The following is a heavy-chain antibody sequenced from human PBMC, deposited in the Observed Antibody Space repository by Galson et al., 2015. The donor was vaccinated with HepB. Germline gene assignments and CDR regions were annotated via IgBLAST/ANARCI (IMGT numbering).Heavy chain of an antibody. CDR2: IKPDGSET. D-gene: IGHD3-16*02. V-gene: IGHV3-7*03. CDR3: ARVVGRYRNWFDP. CDR1: GFTFSSYG. J-gene: IGHJ5*02. Sequence: SLRLSCAASGFTFSSYGMHWVRQAPGKGLEWVADIKPDGSETYYVDSVKGRFTISRDNGKNSLYLQMSSLRPEDTAVYYCARVVGRYRNWFDPWGQGTLVTVSS.